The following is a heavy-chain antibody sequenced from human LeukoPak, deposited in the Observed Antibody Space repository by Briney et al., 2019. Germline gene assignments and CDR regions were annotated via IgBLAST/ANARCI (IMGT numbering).Heavy chain of an antibody. J-gene: IGHJ4*02. CDR3: AKGIGSSGYYPFDY. CDR1: GFTFSSYS. CDR2: ISSSSSYI. Sequence: GGSLRLSCAASGFTFSSYSMNWVRQAPGKGLEWVSSISSSSSYIYYADSVKGRFTISRDNSKRTLYLQMNSLRAEDTAVYYCAKGIGSSGYYPFDYWGQEILVTVSS. D-gene: IGHD3-22*01. V-gene: IGHV3-21*04.